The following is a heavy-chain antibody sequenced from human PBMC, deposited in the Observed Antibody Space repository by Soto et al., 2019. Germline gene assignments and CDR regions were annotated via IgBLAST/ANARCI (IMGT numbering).Heavy chain of an antibody. CDR1: GGSISSYY. J-gene: IGHJ1*01. CDR3: ARQEGPEYFQH. CDR2: IYYSGST. V-gene: IGHV4-59*08. Sequence: PSETLSLTCTVSGGSISSYYWSWIRQPPGKGLEWIGYIYYSGSTNYNPSLKSRVTISVDTSKNQFSLKLSSVTAADTAVYYCARQEGPEYFQHWGQGTLVTVSA.